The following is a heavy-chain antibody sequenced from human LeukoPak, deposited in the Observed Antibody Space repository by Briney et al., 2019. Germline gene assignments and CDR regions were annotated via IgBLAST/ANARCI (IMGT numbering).Heavy chain of an antibody. J-gene: IGHJ3*01. CDR1: GFSLSTSGVG. D-gene: IGHD3-10*01. Sequence: SGPTLVXPTQTLTLTCTFSGFSLSTSGVGVGWIRQPPGKALEWLALIYWDDDKRYGPSLKSRLTITRDASKNQVVLTMTNMDPVDTATYYCAHRRDYGSGHDGFDVWGQGTMVTVSS. CDR2: IYWDDDK. V-gene: IGHV2-5*05. CDR3: AHRRDYGSGHDGFDV.